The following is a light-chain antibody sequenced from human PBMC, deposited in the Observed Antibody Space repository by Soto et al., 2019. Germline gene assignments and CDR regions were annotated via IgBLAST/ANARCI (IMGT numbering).Light chain of an antibody. J-gene: IGLJ1*01. CDR2: ENT. Sequence: QSVLTQPPSLSGAPGQRVTISCTGTSSNIGAGFDVHWYQLRPGTAPKLLIFENTKRPSGVPDRFSGSRSGTSASLAISGLQSEDEADYYCAAWDDSLNGHYVFGTGTKVTVL. CDR1: SSNIGAGFD. CDR3: AAWDDSLNGHYV. V-gene: IGLV1-40*01.